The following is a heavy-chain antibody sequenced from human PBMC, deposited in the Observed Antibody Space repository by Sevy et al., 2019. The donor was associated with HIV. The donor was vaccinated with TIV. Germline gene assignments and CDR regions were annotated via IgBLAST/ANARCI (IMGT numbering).Heavy chain of an antibody. CDR3: ARATPDFAQKIVVVPEPPNDY. CDR1: GYTFTSYA. J-gene: IGHJ4*02. Sequence: ASVKVSCKASGYTFTSYAMHWVRQAPGQRLEWMGWINAGNGNTKYSQKFQGRVTITRDTSASTAYMELSSLRSEDTAVYYCARATPDFAQKIVVVPEPPNDYWGQGTLVTVSS. CDR2: INAGNGNT. V-gene: IGHV1-3*01. D-gene: IGHD3-22*01.